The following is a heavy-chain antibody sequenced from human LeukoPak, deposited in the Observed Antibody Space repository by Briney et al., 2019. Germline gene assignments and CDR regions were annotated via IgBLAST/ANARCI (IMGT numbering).Heavy chain of an antibody. Sequence: GGSLRLSCAASGFTFSSYSMNWVRQAPGKGLGWVSYISSSSSTIYYADSVKGRFTISRDNAKNSLYLQMNSLRAEDTAVYYCARDRFDGYKLQDFDYWGQGTLVTVSS. CDR2: ISSSSSTI. J-gene: IGHJ4*02. CDR3: ARDRFDGYKLQDFDY. V-gene: IGHV3-48*04. CDR1: GFTFSSYS. D-gene: IGHD5-24*01.